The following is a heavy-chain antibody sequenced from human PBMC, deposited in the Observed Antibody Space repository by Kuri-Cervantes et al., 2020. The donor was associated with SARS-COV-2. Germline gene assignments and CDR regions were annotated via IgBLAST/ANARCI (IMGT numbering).Heavy chain of an antibody. J-gene: IGHJ6*03. Sequence: GESLKISCAASGFTFSSYAMHWVRQAPGKGLEWVSSISSSSSYIYYADSVKGRFTISRDNAKNSLYLQMNSLRAEDTAVYYCARDPVPQALPYYYCYMDVWGKGTTVTVSS. CDR2: ISSSSSYI. CDR1: GFTFSSYA. V-gene: IGHV3-21*01. CDR3: ARDPVPQALPYYYCYMDV.